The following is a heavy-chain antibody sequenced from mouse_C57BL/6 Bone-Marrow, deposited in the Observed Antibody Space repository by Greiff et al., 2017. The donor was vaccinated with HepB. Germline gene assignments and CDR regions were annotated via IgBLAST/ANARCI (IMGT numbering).Heavy chain of an antibody. D-gene: IGHD2-4*01. J-gene: IGHJ2*01. Sequence: QVQLQQSGAELVRPGTSVKMSCKASGYTFTNYWIGWAKQRPGHGLEWIGDIYPGGGYTNYNEKFKGKATLTADKSSSTAYMQFSSLTSEDSAIYYCARWGLRRGGYFDYWGQGTTLTGAS. CDR3: ARWGLRRGGYFDY. V-gene: IGHV1-63*01. CDR2: IYPGGGYT. CDR1: GYTFTNYW.